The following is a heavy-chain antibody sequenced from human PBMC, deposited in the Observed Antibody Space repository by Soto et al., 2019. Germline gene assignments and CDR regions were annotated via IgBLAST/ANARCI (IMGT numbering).Heavy chain of an antibody. V-gene: IGHV4-31*03. CDR2: MYYSGST. D-gene: IGHD6-13*01. Sequence: QVQLRESGPGLVKPSQTLSLTCTFSGGSINSGGYYWNWIRQQPGKGLEWIGYMYYSGSTYYNPFLRSRVIISADTSENHFPLKLSSVTAADTAVYFCARGYRQSGYSSSWVFIYWGQPTLVNVSS. CDR3: ARGYRQSGYSSSWVFIY. J-gene: IGHJ4*02. CDR1: GGSINSGGYY.